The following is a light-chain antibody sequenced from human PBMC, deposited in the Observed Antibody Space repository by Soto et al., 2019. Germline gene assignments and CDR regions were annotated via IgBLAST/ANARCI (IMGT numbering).Light chain of an antibody. V-gene: IGLV1-51*01. CDR1: SSNIGGNS. CDR3: GSWDSSLSAYV. J-gene: IGLJ1*01. CDR2: DDN. Sequence: QSVMTQPPSVSAAPGQKVTISCSGSSSNIGGNSVSWYQQLPGTAPKLLIYDDNKRPSGIPDRFSGSKSGTSATLGITGFQTGEEADYYCGSWDSSLSAYVFGPGTKLPVL.